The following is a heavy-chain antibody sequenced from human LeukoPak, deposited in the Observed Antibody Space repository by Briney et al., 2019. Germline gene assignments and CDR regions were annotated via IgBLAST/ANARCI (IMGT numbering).Heavy chain of an antibody. CDR2: ISYDGSNK. Sequence: PGKSLRLSCAASGFTFSGYPIHWVRQAPGKGLEWVAVISYDGSNKYYADSVKGRFAISRDNSKNTLYLQMNSLRAEDTAVYYCARGDYGDYNGNSPTDYWGQGTLVTVSS. CDR3: ARGDYGDYNGNSPTDY. V-gene: IGHV3-30*09. D-gene: IGHD4-17*01. J-gene: IGHJ4*02. CDR1: GFTFSGYP.